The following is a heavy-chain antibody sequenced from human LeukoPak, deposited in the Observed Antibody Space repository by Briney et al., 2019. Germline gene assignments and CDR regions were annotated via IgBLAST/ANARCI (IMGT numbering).Heavy chain of an antibody. CDR3: ARGRYDIVVVPAAISHHLDY. CDR2: INSDGSGT. CDR1: GFTFSSYW. V-gene: IGHV3-74*01. J-gene: IGHJ4*02. D-gene: IGHD2-2*01. Sequence: GGSLRLSCAASGFTFSSYWMHWVRQAPGKGLVWVSRINSDGSGTSYADSVKGRFTISRDNAKNTLYLQMNSLRAEDTAVYYCARGRYDIVVVPAAISHHLDYWGQGTLVTVSS.